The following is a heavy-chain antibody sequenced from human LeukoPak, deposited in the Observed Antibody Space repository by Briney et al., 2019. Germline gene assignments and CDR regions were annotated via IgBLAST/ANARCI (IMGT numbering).Heavy chain of an antibody. V-gene: IGHV3-23*01. CDR3: AKDIQLST. Sequence: GGSLRLSCAASGCTFSSAAMTWVRQAPGKGLEWVSLIASSGGSTYYADSVKGRFTISRDNSKNKRSLQMNSLRVEDTAIYYCAKDIQLSTWGLGTMVTVSS. D-gene: IGHD5-24*01. CDR1: GCTFSSAA. J-gene: IGHJ3*01. CDR2: IASSGGST.